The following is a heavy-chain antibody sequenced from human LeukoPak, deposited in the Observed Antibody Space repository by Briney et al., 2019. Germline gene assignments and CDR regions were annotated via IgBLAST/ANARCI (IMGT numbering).Heavy chain of an antibody. CDR3: ARHYYDRSGSYSFDY. Sequence: SETLSLTCTVSGGSISSSSYNWGWVRQPPGKGLEWIGSIYYSGITYYNPSVESRVTISVDTSRNQFSLKLNSVTAADTAVYFCARHYYDRSGSYSFDYWGQGALVTVSS. CDR2: IYYSGIT. D-gene: IGHD3-22*01. CDR1: GGSISSSSYN. J-gene: IGHJ4*02. V-gene: IGHV4-39*01.